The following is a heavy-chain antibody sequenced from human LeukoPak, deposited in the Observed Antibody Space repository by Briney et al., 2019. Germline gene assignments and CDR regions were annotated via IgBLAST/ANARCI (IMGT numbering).Heavy chain of an antibody. D-gene: IGHD1-26*01. CDR3: ARGRVGAGDY. J-gene: IGHJ4*02. V-gene: IGHV4-61*01. Sequence: SETLSLICTVSGGYLCSSSYYWGWIRQPPGNGLEWIGYIYYSWSTNYNPSLKSRVTISVDTSKNQFSLKLSSVTAADTAVYYCARGRVGAGDYWGQGTLVTVSS. CDR1: GGYLCSSSYY. CDR2: IYYSWST.